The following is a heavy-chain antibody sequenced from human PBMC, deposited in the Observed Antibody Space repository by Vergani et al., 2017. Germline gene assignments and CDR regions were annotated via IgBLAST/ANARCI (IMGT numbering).Heavy chain of an antibody. J-gene: IGHJ4*02. CDR2: LIPIFGTT. CDR1: GGTFSTYA. D-gene: IGHD2-15*01. CDR3: ARDRRYCSGGSCYLDY. V-gene: IGHV1-69*13. Sequence: QVQLVQSGAEVKKPGSSVKVSCKASGGTFSTYAISWVRQAPGQGLEWMGRLIPIFGTTNYAQNFQGRVTITADESTCTAYMELSSLRSEDTAVYYCARDRRYCSGGSCYLDYWGQGTLITVSS.